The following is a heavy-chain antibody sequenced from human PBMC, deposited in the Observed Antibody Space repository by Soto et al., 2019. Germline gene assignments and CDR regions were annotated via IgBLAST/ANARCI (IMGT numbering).Heavy chain of an antibody. D-gene: IGHD3-3*01. CDR1: GYSISSGYY. V-gene: IGHV4-38-2*02. CDR3: ARDGTYYDFWSGYYINYYYGMDV. J-gene: IGHJ6*02. CDR2: IYHSGGT. Sequence: SETLSLTCAVSGYSISSGYYWGWIRQPPGKGLEGIGSIYHSGGTYYNPSLKSRVTISVDTSKNQFSLKLSSVTAADTAVYYCARDGTYYDFWSGYYINYYYGMDVWGQGTTVTVSS.